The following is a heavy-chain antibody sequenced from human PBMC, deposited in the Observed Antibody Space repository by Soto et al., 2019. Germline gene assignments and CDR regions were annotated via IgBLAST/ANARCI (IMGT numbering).Heavy chain of an antibody. V-gene: IGHV3-9*01. Sequence: PGGSLRLSCAASGFTFDDYAMHWVRQAPGKGLEWVSGISWNSGSIGYADSVKGRFTISRDNAKNSLYLQMNSLRAEDTALYYCAKDIGDDYGDYVPDYWGQGTLVTVSS. D-gene: IGHD4-17*01. J-gene: IGHJ4*02. CDR3: AKDIGDDYGDYVPDY. CDR2: ISWNSGSI. CDR1: GFTFDDYA.